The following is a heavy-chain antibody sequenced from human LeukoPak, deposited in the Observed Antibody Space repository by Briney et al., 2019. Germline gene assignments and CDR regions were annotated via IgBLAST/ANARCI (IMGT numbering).Heavy chain of an antibody. CDR1: GFTFSSYS. CDR2: IRYDGNNK. D-gene: IGHD3-9*01. V-gene: IGHV3-30*02. CDR3: AKGPNYDILTGWRKTHNAFDI. Sequence: GGSLRLSCAASGFTFSSYSMHWVRQAPGKGLEWVAFIRYDGNNKYYADSVKGRFTISRDNSKNTLYVQMNSLRPEDTAVYYCAKGPNYDILTGWRKTHNAFDIWGQGTMVTVSS. J-gene: IGHJ3*02.